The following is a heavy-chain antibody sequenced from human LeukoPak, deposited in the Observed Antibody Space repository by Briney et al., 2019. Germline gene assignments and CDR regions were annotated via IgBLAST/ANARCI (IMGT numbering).Heavy chain of an antibody. CDR3: AGRDCSGGSCYGYY. Sequence: SETLSLTCTVSGGSISSDGYYWSWVRQHPGKGLEWIGYIYYSGSTYYNPSLKSRVTISVDTSKNQFSLKLSSVTAADTAVYYCAGRDCSGGSCYGYYWGQGTLVTVSS. CDR2: IYYSGST. J-gene: IGHJ4*02. V-gene: IGHV4-31*03. CDR1: GGSISSDGYY. D-gene: IGHD2-15*01.